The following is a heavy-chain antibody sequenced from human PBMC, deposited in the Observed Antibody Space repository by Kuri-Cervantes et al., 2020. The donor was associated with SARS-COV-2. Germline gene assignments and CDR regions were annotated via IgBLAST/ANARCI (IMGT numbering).Heavy chain of an antibody. D-gene: IGHD4-23*01. V-gene: IGHV3-30*02. CDR3: AKPYNYGGNSG. J-gene: IGHJ4*02. Sequence: LSLTCAASGFTFKTYGMHWVRQAPGKGLEWVAFTRYDGNNQYYGDSVKGRFSISRDNSKNTLYLHMNSLRAEDTAVYYCAKPYNYGGNSGWGQGTLVTVSS. CDR1: GFTFKTYG. CDR2: TRYDGNNQ.